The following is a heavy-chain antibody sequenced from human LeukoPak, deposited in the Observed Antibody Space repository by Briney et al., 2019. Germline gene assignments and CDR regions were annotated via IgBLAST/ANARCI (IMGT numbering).Heavy chain of an antibody. Sequence: GGSLRLSCAASGFTFSSYSMNWVRQAPGKGLEWVSVISYSSSYTYYADSVKGRFTISRDNARNSLYLQMNSLRAEDTAVYYCAKDGSGSSLDVWGKGTTVTDSS. J-gene: IGHJ6*04. CDR1: GFTFSSYS. V-gene: IGHV3-21*01. CDR2: ISYSSSYT. CDR3: AKDGSGSSLDV. D-gene: IGHD1-26*01.